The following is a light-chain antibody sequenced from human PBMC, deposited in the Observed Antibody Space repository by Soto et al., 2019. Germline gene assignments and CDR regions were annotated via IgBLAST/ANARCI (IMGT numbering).Light chain of an antibody. CDR1: QSISSW. J-gene: IGKJ1*01. CDR2: DAS. Sequence: DIQMTQSPSTLSASVGDRVTITCRASQSISSWLAWYQQKPGKAPKLLIYDASSLESGVPSRFSGSGSGTVFSLPISGRQRDDFAAYYFQQYNSYSRRTFGQVTKVEIK. CDR3: QQYNSYSRRT. V-gene: IGKV1-5*01.